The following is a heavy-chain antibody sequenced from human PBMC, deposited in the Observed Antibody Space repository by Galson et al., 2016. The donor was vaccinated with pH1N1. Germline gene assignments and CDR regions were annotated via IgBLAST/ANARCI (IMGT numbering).Heavy chain of an antibody. Sequence: SLRLSCATSGFRFSDYGIHWVRQAPGKGLEYVSAIKSNGETTYYADSVKGRFTISRDNSKNRVYLQMGSLRAEDMAVYYCARVRVSTTAPYFDYWGQGTLVTVSS. CDR2: IKSNGETT. CDR3: ARVRVSTTAPYFDY. V-gene: IGHV3-64*02. J-gene: IGHJ4*02. D-gene: IGHD1-1*01. CDR1: GFRFSDYG.